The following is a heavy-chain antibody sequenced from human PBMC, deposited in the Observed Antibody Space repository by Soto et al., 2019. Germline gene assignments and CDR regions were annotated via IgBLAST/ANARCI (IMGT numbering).Heavy chain of an antibody. D-gene: IGHD2-2*01. CDR3: AKALESHCSSTSCYADFQH. Sequence: GGSLRLSCAASGFTFSSYAMSWVRQAPGKGLEWVSAISGSGGSTYYADSVKGRFTISRDNSKNTLYLQMNSLRAEDTAVYYCAKALESHCSSTSCYADFQHWGQGTLVTVSS. V-gene: IGHV3-23*01. J-gene: IGHJ1*01. CDR1: GFTFSSYA. CDR2: ISGSGGST.